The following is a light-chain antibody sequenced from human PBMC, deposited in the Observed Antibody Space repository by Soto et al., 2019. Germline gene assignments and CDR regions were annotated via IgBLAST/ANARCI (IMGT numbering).Light chain of an antibody. CDR3: QHFGSSPPVI. Sequence: EIELTQSPGTLSLSPGESATLSCRVSQTTSPKSVAWYQQRRGLAPRLLVYGASKRAAGIPDRFRGSGSGSEFSLTISGLEPEDFAVYFCQHFGSSPPVIFGQGTRPQTK. CDR2: GAS. CDR1: QTTSPKS. J-gene: IGKJ5*01. V-gene: IGKV3-20*01.